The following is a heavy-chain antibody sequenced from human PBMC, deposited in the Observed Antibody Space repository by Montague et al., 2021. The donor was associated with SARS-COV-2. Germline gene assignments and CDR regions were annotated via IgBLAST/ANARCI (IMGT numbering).Heavy chain of an antibody. J-gene: IGHJ4*02. CDR3: VRYSGWFYFDF. Sequence: CAISGDSVASNRVAWSWIRHDPSRGVEWLGRTYYKSKWYSDYAPXVRCRLTVNPDASKNEFSLELNYVTPEDTAVYYCVRYSGWFYFDFWGQGTLVTVSS. D-gene: IGHD6-19*01. CDR2: TYYKSKWYS. CDR1: GDSVASNRVA. V-gene: IGHV6-1*01.